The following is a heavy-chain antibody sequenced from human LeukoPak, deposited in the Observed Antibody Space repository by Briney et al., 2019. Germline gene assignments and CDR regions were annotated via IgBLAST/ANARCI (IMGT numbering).Heavy chain of an antibody. CDR1: GGTFSSYA. CDR3: ARDNSVGDNAWWFDP. D-gene: IGHD1-26*01. Sequence: ASVKVSCKASGGTFSSYAISWVRQAPGQGLEWMGTINPSSGGSTYAQKLQGRVTMTRDMSTSADYMELSSLRSEDAAIYYCARDNSVGDNAWWFDPWGQGTLVTVSS. CDR2: INPSSGGS. V-gene: IGHV1-46*04. J-gene: IGHJ5*02.